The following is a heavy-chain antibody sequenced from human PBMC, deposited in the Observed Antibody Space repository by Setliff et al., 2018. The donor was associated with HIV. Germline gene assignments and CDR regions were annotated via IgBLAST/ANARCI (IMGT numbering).Heavy chain of an antibody. Sequence: ASVKVSCKASGYTFSSYGISWVRQAPGQGLEWMGWISGYNGNTKYVQSFQDRVAMTTETATSTAYMEMRSLRSDDTAVYFCARVPYRSAWFSGGHDAFDIWGQGTMVTVSS. CDR1: GYTFSSYG. CDR3: ARVPYRSAWFSGGHDAFDI. D-gene: IGHD6-19*01. V-gene: IGHV1-18*01. CDR2: ISGYNGNT. J-gene: IGHJ3*02.